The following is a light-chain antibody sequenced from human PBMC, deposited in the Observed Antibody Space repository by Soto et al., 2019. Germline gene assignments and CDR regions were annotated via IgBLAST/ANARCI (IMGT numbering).Light chain of an antibody. V-gene: IGKV3-20*01. Sequence: EIVLTQSPSTLSLSPGDRATLSCRASQSLSSSYLVWYQQKPGQAPRLLIYGASSRATGIPDRFSGSGSGTDFTLTISRLEPEDFAVYYCQQYGSSPYTFGQGTNLEIK. CDR3: QQYGSSPYT. CDR1: QSLSSSY. CDR2: GAS. J-gene: IGKJ2*01.